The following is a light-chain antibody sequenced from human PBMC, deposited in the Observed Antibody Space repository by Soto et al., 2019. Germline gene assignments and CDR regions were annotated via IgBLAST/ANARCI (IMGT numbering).Light chain of an antibody. J-gene: IGKJ4*01. CDR1: QSVSSN. CDR3: QQYNNWPLT. CDR2: GAS. V-gene: IGKV3-15*01. Sequence: EIVMTQSPATLSVSPGERATLSCRASQSVSSNLAWYQQKPGQAPRLLIYGASTRATGIPARFSGSGSGTEITHTISSLQSEDFAVCYCQQYNNWPLTFGGGTKVDIK.